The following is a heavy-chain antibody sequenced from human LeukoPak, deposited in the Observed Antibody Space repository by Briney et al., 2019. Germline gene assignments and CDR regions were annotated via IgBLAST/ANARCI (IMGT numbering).Heavy chain of an antibody. CDR1: GGSFSGYY. CDR2: INHSGST. V-gene: IGHV4-34*01. Sequence: PSETPSLTCAVYGGSFSGYYWSWIRQPPGKGLEWIGEINHSGSTNYNPSLKSRVTISVDTSKNQFSLKLSCVTAADTAVYYCARGVVPAAIYDYWGQGTLVTVSS. D-gene: IGHD2-2*02. CDR3: ARGVVPAAIYDY. J-gene: IGHJ4*02.